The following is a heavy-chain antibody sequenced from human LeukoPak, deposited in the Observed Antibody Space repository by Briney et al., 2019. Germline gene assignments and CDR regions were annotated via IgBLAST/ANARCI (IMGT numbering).Heavy chain of an antibody. CDR3: VRGSSANYDT. J-gene: IGHJ5*02. CDR1: GFTFSSYA. Sequence: GASLRLSCAASGFTFSSYAMCWVRQAPGKGLQWVSSITRSGDNTYYADSVQGRFTISRDNTKTTLHLQVNSLRAEDTAVYYCVRGSSANYDTWGQGTLVTVSS. CDR2: ITRSGDNT. D-gene: IGHD4/OR15-4a*01. V-gene: IGHV3-23*01.